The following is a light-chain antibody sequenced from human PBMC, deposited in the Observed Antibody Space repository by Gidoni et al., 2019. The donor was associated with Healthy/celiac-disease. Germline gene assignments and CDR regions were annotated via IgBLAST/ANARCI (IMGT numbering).Light chain of an antibody. J-gene: IGKJ4*01. CDR2: DAS. V-gene: IGKV3-11*01. CDR1: QSVSSY. CDR3: QQRSNWPPES. Sequence: EIVFTQSPATLSLSPGERATLSCRASQSVSSYLAWYQQKPGQAPRLLIYDASNRATGIPARFSGSGSGTDFTLTISSLEPEDFAVYYCQQRSNWPPESFGGGTKVEIK.